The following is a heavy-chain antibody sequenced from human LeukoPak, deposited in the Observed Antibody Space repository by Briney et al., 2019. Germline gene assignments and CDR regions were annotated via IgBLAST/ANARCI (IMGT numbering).Heavy chain of an antibody. Sequence: SETLSLTRTVSGGSISTTGYYWAWIRQPPGKGLEWIASIYYSGSTYYNSSLKSRVTISVGTSRNQFSLKLSSVTAADTALYYCASDKGYSNNYFDYWGQGTLVTVSS. CDR1: GGSISTTGYY. V-gene: IGHV4-39*01. D-gene: IGHD6-13*01. CDR2: IYYSGST. J-gene: IGHJ4*01. CDR3: ASDKGYSNNYFDY.